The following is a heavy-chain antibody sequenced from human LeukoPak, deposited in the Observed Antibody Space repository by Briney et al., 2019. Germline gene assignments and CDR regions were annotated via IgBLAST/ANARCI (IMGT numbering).Heavy chain of an antibody. Sequence: SETLTLTCTASGGSISSYYWSWIRQPAGKELEWIGRIYTSGSNNYNPSLKSRVTMSVDTSKNQFSLKLSSVTAADTAVYYCAREYSGYISGVFDYWGQGTLVTVSS. CDR1: GGSISSYY. J-gene: IGHJ4*02. CDR2: IYTSGSN. D-gene: IGHD5-12*01. V-gene: IGHV4-4*07. CDR3: AREYSGYISGVFDY.